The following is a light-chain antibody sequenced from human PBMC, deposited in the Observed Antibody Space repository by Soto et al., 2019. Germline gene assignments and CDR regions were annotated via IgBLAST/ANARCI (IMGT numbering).Light chain of an antibody. CDR1: SSDLGSYNL. Sequence: QSVLTQPASVSGSPGQSLTISCTGTSSDLGSYNLVSWYQQHPGKAPKLMIYEVNKRPSGVSNRFSASKSGNTASLTSSGLQAEDEADYYCCSYAGSSTSWVFGGGTQLTVL. CDR2: EVN. V-gene: IGLV2-23*02. CDR3: CSYAGSSTSWV. J-gene: IGLJ3*02.